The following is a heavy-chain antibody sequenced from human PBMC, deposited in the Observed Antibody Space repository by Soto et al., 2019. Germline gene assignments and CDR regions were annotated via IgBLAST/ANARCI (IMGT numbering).Heavy chain of an antibody. CDR1: GFTFSSYG. CDR3: AKGTSPYSGSSEGFFDY. D-gene: IGHD1-26*01. CDR2: GTT. Sequence: QVQLVESGGGVVQPGRSLRLSCAASGFTFSSYGMHWVRQAPGKGLEWVSSGTTYYADSVKGRFTSSRDTSKNRMYLQMNSLRAEDTAVYYCAKGTSPYSGSSEGFFDYWGRGTLVTVSS. V-gene: IGHV3-NL1*01. J-gene: IGHJ4*02.